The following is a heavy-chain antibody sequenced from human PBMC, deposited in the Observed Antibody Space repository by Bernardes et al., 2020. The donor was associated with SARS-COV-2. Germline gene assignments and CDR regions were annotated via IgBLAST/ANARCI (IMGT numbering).Heavy chain of an antibody. CDR3: ARGTVVGLGGYYYYGMDV. J-gene: IGHJ6*02. V-gene: IGHV4-59*01. CDR2: IYYSGST. D-gene: IGHD2-15*01. Sequence: SETLSLTCTVSGGSISSYYWSWIRQPPGKGLEWIGYIYYSGSTNYNPSLKSRVTISVDTSKNQFSLKLSSVTAADTAVYYCARGTVVGLGGYYYYGMDVWGQGTTVTVSS. CDR1: GGSISSYY.